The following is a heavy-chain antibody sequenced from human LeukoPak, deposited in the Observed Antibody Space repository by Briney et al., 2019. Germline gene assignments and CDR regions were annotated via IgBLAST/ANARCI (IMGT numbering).Heavy chain of an antibody. Sequence: GASVKVSCKASGGTFSSYAISWVRQAPGQGLEWMGGIIPIFGTANYAQKFQGRVTITEDESTSTAYMELSSLRSEDTAVYYCARSSGSDRYYYYYMDVWGKGTTVTVSS. CDR2: IIPIFGTA. CDR3: ARSSGSDRYYYYYMDV. V-gene: IGHV1-69*13. D-gene: IGHD3-16*02. CDR1: GGTFSSYA. J-gene: IGHJ6*03.